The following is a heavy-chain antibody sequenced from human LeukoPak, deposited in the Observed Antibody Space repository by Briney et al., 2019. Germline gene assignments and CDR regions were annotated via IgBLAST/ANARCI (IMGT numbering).Heavy chain of an antibody. CDR3: ARERQWLVLPYFDY. CDR1: GFTFSSYS. J-gene: IGHJ4*02. CDR2: ISSSGSTI. D-gene: IGHD6-19*01. V-gene: IGHV3-48*04. Sequence: PGGSLRLSCAASGFTFSSYSMNWVRQAPGKGLEWVSSISSSGSTIYYADSVKGRFTISRDNAKNSLYLQMNSLRAEDTAVYYCARERQWLVLPYFDYWGQGTLVTVSS.